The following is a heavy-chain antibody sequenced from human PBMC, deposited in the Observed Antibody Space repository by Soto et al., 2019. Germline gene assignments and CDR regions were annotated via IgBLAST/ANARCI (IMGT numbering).Heavy chain of an antibody. Sequence: LRLSCAASGFTFSDYYMSWIRQAPGKGLEWVSYISSSGSTIYYADSVKGRFTISRDNAKNSLYLQMNSLRAEDTAVYYCAREIMITFGGVIANDAFDIWGQGTMVTVSS. CDR1: GFTFSDYY. CDR2: ISSSGSTI. J-gene: IGHJ3*02. V-gene: IGHV3-11*01. D-gene: IGHD3-16*02. CDR3: AREIMITFGGVIANDAFDI.